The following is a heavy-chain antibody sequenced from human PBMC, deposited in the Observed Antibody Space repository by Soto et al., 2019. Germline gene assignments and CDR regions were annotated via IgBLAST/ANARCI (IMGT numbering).Heavy chain of an antibody. Sequence: QVQLQESGPGLVKPSQTLSLTCTVSGGSISSGGYYWSWIRQHPGKGLEWIGYIYYSGSSYYNPSLTSRVTIPVDTSENQCALKLSSVTAAGTAVYYCARGGLKAGYDFWSGYYPPGYYFYYWGQGTLVTVSS. CDR3: ARGGLKAGYDFWSGYYPPGYYFYY. CDR1: GGSISSGGYY. D-gene: IGHD3-3*01. V-gene: IGHV4-31*03. J-gene: IGHJ4*02. CDR2: IYYSGSS.